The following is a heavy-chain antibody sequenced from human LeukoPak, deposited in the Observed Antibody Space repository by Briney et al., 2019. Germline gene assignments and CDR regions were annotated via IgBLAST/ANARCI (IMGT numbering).Heavy chain of an antibody. V-gene: IGHV3-43*01. J-gene: IGHJ6*03. CDR3: AKDSPERNYYYYYMDV. CDR2: ISWDGGST. CDR1: GFTFDDYA. Sequence: GGSLRLSCAASGFTFDDYAMHSVRQAPGKGLEWVSLISWDGGSTYYADSVKGRFTISRDNSKNSLYLQMNSLRTEDTALYYCAKDSPERNYYYYYMDVWGKGTTVTVSS. D-gene: IGHD1-14*01.